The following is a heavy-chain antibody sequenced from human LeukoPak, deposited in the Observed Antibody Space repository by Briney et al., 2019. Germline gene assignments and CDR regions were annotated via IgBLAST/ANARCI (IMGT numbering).Heavy chain of an antibody. J-gene: IGHJ6*04. CDR3: AELGITMIGGV. CDR1: GFTFRSYG. CDR2: IRYDGGNE. Sequence: PGGSLRLSCAASGFTFRSYGMHWVRQAPGKGLEWVAFIRYDGGNEYYADSVKGRFTISRDNSKNTLYLQMNSLRAEDTAVYYCAELGITMIGGVWGKGTTVTISS. D-gene: IGHD3-10*02. V-gene: IGHV3-30*02.